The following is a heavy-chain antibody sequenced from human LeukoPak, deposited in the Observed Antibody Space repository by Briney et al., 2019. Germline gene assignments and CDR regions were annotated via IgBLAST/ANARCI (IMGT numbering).Heavy chain of an antibody. CDR2: ICTSGST. Sequence: SETLSLTCTVSGGSISSGSYYWSWIRQPAGKGLEWIGRICTSGSTNYNPSLKSRVTISVDTSKNQFSLKLSSVTAADTAVYYCARGPYCGGDCYNIDYWGQGTLVTVSS. D-gene: IGHD2-21*02. CDR3: ARGPYCGGDCYNIDY. CDR1: GGSISSGSYY. J-gene: IGHJ4*02. V-gene: IGHV4-61*02.